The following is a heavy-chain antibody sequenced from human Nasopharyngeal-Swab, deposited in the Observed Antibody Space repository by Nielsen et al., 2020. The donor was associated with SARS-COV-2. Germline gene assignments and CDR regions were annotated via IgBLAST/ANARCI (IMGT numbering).Heavy chain of an antibody. J-gene: IGHJ4*02. CDR1: GGSFSGYY. D-gene: IGHD3-10*01. CDR2: INHSGST. Sequence: SETLSLTYAVYGGSFSGYYWSWIRQPPGKGLEWIGEINHSGSTNYNPSLKSRVTISVDTSKNQFSLKLSSVTAADTAVYYCARGRGVDYGSGSKLTVFDYWGQGTLVTVSS. V-gene: IGHV4-34*01. CDR3: ARGRGVDYGSGSKLTVFDY.